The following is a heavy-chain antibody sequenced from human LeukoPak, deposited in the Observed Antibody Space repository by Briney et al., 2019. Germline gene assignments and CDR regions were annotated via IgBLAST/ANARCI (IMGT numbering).Heavy chain of an antibody. V-gene: IGHV4-4*07. CDR3: ARGGISFVDRNKNRPSMVGGVGLVDP. Sequence: SETLSLTCTVSGGSISSHYWSWIWQPAGKGLEWIGRIYTSGSTNYNPSLKSRVTMSVDTSKNQFSLKLSSVTAADTAVSYCARGGISFVDRNKNRPSMVGGVGLVDPWGQGTLVTVSS. J-gene: IGHJ5*02. CDR2: IYTSGST. CDR1: GGSISSHY. D-gene: IGHD3-10*01.